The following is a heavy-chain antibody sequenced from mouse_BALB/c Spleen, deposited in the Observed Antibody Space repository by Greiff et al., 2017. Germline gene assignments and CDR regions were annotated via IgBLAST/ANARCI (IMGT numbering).Heavy chain of an antibody. J-gene: IGHJ2*01. CDR2: IWTGGGT. CDR1: GFSLTSYD. CDR3: VRDYGYDVGYFDY. V-gene: IGHV2-9-2*01. D-gene: IGHD2-2*01. Sequence: VQGVESGPGLVAPSQSLPITCTVSGFSLTSYDISWIRQPPGKGLEWLGVIWTGGGTNYNSAFMSRLSISKDNSKSQVFLKMNSLQTDDTAIYYCVRDYGYDVGYFDYWGQGTTLTVSS.